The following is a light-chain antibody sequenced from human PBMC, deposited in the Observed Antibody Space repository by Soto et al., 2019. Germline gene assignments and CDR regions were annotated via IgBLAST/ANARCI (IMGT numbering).Light chain of an antibody. V-gene: IGKV4-1*01. Sequence: DIVMTQSPESLAVSLGERTTINCKSSQSVLYSSNNKNYLAWYQQKPGQPPKVILYWASTRESGVPDRFSGSGSGTDFTLTISSLQAEDVAVYYCQQFYGTPLTFGGGTKVEIK. CDR2: WAS. CDR1: QSVLYSSNNKNY. J-gene: IGKJ4*01. CDR3: QQFYGTPLT.